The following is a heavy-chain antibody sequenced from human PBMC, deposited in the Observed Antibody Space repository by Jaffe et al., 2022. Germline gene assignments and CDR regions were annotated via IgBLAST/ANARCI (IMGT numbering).Heavy chain of an antibody. Sequence: EVQLVQSGAEVKKPGESLKISCKGSGYSFISYWIGWVRQMPGKGLEWMGIIYPGDSDTRYSPSFQGQVTISADKSISTAYLQWSSLKASDTAMYYCARSAGWNDVTDAFDIWGQGTMVTVSS. CDR2: IYPGDSDT. CDR1: GYSFISYW. D-gene: IGHD1-1*01. CDR3: ARSAGWNDVTDAFDI. J-gene: IGHJ3*02. V-gene: IGHV5-51*03.